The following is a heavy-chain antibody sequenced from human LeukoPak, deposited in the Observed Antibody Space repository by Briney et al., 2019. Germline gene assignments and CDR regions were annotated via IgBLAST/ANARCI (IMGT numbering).Heavy chain of an antibody. D-gene: IGHD3-22*01. CDR1: GFTFSSYG. Sequence: GGSLRLSCAASGFTFSSYGMHWVRQAPGKGLEWVAVIWYDGSNKYYADSVKGRFTISRVNSKNTLYLQMNSLRAEDTAVYYCARGSYYYDSSGYPPYWYFDLWGRGTLVTVSS. V-gene: IGHV3-33*01. J-gene: IGHJ2*01. CDR3: ARGSYYYDSSGYPPYWYFDL. CDR2: IWYDGSNK.